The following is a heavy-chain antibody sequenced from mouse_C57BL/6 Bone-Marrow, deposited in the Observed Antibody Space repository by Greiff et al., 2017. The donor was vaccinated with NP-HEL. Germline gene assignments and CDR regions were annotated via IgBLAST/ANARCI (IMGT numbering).Heavy chain of an antibody. CDR2: IYPGDGDT. D-gene: IGHD1-1*01. V-gene: IGHV1-82*01. Sequence: QVQLQQSGPELVKPGASVKISCKASGYAFSSSWMNWVKQRPGKGLEWIGRIYPGDGDTNYNGKFKGKATLTADKSSSTAYMQLSSLTSEDSAVYFCVYYGSSYEWYFDVWGTGTTVTVSS. J-gene: IGHJ1*03. CDR3: VYYGSSYEWYFDV. CDR1: GYAFSSSW.